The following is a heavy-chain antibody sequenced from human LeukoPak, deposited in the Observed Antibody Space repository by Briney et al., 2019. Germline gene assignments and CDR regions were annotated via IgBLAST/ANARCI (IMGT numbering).Heavy chain of an antibody. V-gene: IGHV1-2*06. J-gene: IGHJ4*02. CDR3: ARNYGDLDY. CDR2: IHPSSGGT. D-gene: IGHD4-17*01. Sequence: GASVKVSCKASGYIFTAYYIHWVRQAPGQGLEWVGRIHPSSGGTEYAQNFQGRVTMTRDTSITTAYMELNRLTSDDTAVYYCARNYGDLDYWGQGTLVTVSS. CDR1: GYIFTAYY.